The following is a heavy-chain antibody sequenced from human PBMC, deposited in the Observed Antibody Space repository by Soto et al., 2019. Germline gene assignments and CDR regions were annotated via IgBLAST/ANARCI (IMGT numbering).Heavy chain of an antibody. CDR1: GYTFTSYD. J-gene: IGHJ3*02. CDR2: MNPNSGNT. D-gene: IGHD2-15*01. V-gene: IGHV1-8*01. Sequence: ASVKVSCKASGYTFTSYDINWVRQATGQGLEWMGWMNPNSGNTGYAQKFQGRVTMTRNTSISTAYMELSSLRSGDTAVYYCAITEQDYCSGGSCYPNDAFDIWGQGTMVTVSS. CDR3: AITEQDYCSGGSCYPNDAFDI.